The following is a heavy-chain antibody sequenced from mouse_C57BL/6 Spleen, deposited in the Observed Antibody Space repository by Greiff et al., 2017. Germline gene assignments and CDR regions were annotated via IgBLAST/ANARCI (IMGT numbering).Heavy chain of an antibody. D-gene: IGHD2-4*01. CDR3: ARERGLSAPFDAMDY. CDR2: INPYNGGT. CDR1: GYTFTDYY. Sequence: VQLKQSGPVLVKPGASVKMSCKASGYTFTDYYMNWVKQSHGKSLEWIGVINPYNGGTSYNQKFKGKATSTVDKSSSTAYMELNSLTSEDSAVYYCARERGLSAPFDAMDYWGQGTSGTVSS. V-gene: IGHV1-19*01. J-gene: IGHJ4*01.